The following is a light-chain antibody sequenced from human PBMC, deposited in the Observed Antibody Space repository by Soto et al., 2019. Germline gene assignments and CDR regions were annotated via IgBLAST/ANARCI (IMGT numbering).Light chain of an antibody. CDR3: QQYNNWPPWT. CDR1: QSVSSN. V-gene: IGKV3-15*01. Sequence: EIVMTQSPATLSVSPGERATLSCRASQSVSSNLAWYQQKPGQAPRLLIYGASTRATGIPARFSGSGSGTEFTLTISSVPSEDFAVYYCQQYNNWPPWTFGQGTKGEIK. J-gene: IGKJ1*01. CDR2: GAS.